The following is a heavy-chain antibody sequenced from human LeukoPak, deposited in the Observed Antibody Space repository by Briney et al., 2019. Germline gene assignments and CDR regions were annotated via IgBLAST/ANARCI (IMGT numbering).Heavy chain of an antibody. D-gene: IGHD3-3*01. CDR1: GYTFTAYG. CDR3: ARDGGDFWSGPWFDP. Sequence: ASVKVSCKASGYTFTAYGINWVRQAPGQGLEWMGWISTFNDNTKYAQKFQDRVSITIDTSTSTAYMDLRSLRSDDTAVYYCARDGGDFWSGPWFDPWGQGTLVTVSS. V-gene: IGHV1-18*01. J-gene: IGHJ5*02. CDR2: ISTFNDNT.